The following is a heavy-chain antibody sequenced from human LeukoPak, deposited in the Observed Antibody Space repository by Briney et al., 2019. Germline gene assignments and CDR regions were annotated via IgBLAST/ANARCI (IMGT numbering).Heavy chain of an antibody. CDR3: ARMVRGVMKEGWFDP. Sequence: GESLKISCKGSGYSFTSYWIGWVRPMPGKGLEWMGIIYPGDSDTRYSPSFQGQVTISADKSISTAYLQWSSLKASDTAMYYCARMVRGVMKEGWFDPWGQGTLVTVSS. CDR1: GYSFTSYW. J-gene: IGHJ5*02. V-gene: IGHV5-51*01. D-gene: IGHD3-10*01. CDR2: IYPGDSDT.